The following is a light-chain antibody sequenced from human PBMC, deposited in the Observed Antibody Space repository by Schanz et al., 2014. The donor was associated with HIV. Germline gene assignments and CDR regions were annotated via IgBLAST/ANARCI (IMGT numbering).Light chain of an antibody. CDR3: AAWDDSLNSAA. CDR1: GS. V-gene: IGLV1-40*01. J-gene: IGLJ7*01. CDR2: DNI. Sequence: QSVLTQPPSVSGAPGQRVTISCTGSGSIHWYQQLPGTAPKLLIYDNINRPSGVPVRFSGSKSGTSASLAITGLQAEDEGDYYCAAWDDSLNSAAFGGGTQLTVL.